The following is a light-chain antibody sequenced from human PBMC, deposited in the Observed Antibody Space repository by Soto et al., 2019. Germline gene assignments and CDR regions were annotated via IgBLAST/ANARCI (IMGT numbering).Light chain of an antibody. CDR1: SSDVGGYNY. V-gene: IGLV2-14*01. J-gene: IGLJ1*01. CDR3: SSYTSSSTLYV. Sequence: QSTLTQPASVSGSPGPSITISCTGTSSDVGGYNYVSWYQQHPGKAPKLMIYEVSNRPSGVSNRFSGSKSGNTASLTISGLQAEDEADYYCSSYTSSSTLYVFGTGTQVTVL. CDR2: EVS.